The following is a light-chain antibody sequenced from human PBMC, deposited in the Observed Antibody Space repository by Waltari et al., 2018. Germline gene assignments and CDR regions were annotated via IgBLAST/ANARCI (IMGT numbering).Light chain of an antibody. CDR2: WAS. Sequence: VMTQSPDSLAVSLGERATINCRSSQSVFHSSTHRNYLACYQQRPGQPPKVPIYWASTRESGVPDRFSGSGSGTDFTLTISSLQAEDVAVYYCQQHFSAPLTFGGGTKVEIK. CDR3: QQHFSAPLT. CDR1: QSVFHSSTHRNY. J-gene: IGKJ4*01. V-gene: IGKV4-1*01.